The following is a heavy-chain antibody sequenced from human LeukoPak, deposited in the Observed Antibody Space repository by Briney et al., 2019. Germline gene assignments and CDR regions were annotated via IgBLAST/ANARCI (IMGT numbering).Heavy chain of an antibody. V-gene: IGHV4-39*07. J-gene: IGHJ4*02. Sequence: PSETLSLTCTVSGGSISSYYWGWIRQPPGKGLEWIGSIYYSGSTYYNPSLKSRVTISVDTSKNQFSLKLSSVTAADTAVYYCARVGARDYGDLDYWGQGTLVTVSS. CDR1: GGSISSYY. CDR2: IYYSGST. CDR3: ARVGARDYGDLDY. D-gene: IGHD4-17*01.